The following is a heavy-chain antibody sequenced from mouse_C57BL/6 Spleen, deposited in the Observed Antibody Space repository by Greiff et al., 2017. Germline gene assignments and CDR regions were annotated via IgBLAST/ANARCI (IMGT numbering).Heavy chain of an antibody. CDR1: GFSLTSYG. V-gene: IGHV2-2*01. CDR3: AGYGKKYLDV. J-gene: IGHJ1*03. CDR2: IWSGGST. Sequence: VQLQQSGPGLVQPSQSLSITCTVSGFSLTSYGVHWVRQSPGKGLEWLGVIWSGGSTDYNAAFISRLSIRKDNSKSKFFFKINSLQADDTAIYYCAGYGKKYLDVWGTGTTVTVSS. D-gene: IGHD2-10*02.